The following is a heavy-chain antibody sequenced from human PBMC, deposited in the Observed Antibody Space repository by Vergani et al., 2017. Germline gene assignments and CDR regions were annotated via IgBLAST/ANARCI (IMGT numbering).Heavy chain of an antibody. CDR2: IIPILGIA. V-gene: IGHV1-69*04. CDR3: AGGGEGGFIFDY. CDR1: GGTFSIYA. Sequence: QVQLVQSGAEVKKPGSSVKVSCKASGGTFSIYAISWVRQAPGQGLEWMGRIIPILGIANYAQKFQGRVTITADKSTSTAYMELSSLRSEDTAVYYCAGGGEGGFIFDYWGQGTLVTVSS. J-gene: IGHJ4*02. D-gene: IGHD3-10*01.